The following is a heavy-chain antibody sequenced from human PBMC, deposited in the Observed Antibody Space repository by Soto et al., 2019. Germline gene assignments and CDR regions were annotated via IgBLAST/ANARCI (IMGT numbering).Heavy chain of an antibody. CDR2: INHSGST. J-gene: IGHJ3*02. Sequence: SETLSLTCAVYGGSFSGYYWSWIRQPPGKGLEWIGEINHSGSTNYNPSLKSRVTISVDTSKNQFSLKLSSVTAADTAVYYCARRDILTGYYRSVAFDIWGQGTMVTVSS. CDR1: GGSFSGYY. CDR3: ARRDILTGYYRSVAFDI. V-gene: IGHV4-34*01. D-gene: IGHD3-9*01.